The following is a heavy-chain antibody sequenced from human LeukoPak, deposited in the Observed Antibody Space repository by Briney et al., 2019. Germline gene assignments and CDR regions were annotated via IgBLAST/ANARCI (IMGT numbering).Heavy chain of an antibody. D-gene: IGHD3-9*01. Sequence: GESLKISCKGSGYSFTGYWIAWVRQMPGKGLEWMGIIYPDDSDTTYSPSFQYQVTISADKSIGTAYLQWSSLKASDTAMYYCARRWGTYDILTGYYRDQDAFDIWGQGTMVTVSS. CDR2: IYPDDSDT. CDR1: GYSFTGYW. CDR3: ARRWGTYDILTGYYRDQDAFDI. J-gene: IGHJ3*02. V-gene: IGHV5-51*01.